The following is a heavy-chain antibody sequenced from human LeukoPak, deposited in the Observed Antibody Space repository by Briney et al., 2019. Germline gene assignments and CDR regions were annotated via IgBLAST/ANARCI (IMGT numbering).Heavy chain of an antibody. J-gene: IGHJ4*02. D-gene: IGHD4-17*01. CDR3: ARETTVTTSLDY. CDR2: IWYDGSNK. CDR1: GFTFSSYG. Sequence: GRSLRLSCAASGFTFSSYGMHWVRQAPGKGLEWVAVIWYDGSNKYYADSVKGRFTISRDNSKNTLYLQMNSLRAEDTAVYYCARETTVTTSLDYWGQGTLVTVSS. V-gene: IGHV3-33*08.